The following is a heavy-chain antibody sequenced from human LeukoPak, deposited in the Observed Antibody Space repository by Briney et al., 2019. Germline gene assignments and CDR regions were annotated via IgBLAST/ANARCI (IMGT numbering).Heavy chain of an antibody. D-gene: IGHD3-3*01. CDR3: VRDQYDTWSRRGNFDS. Sequence: GGSLRLSCVASGFTFGMYWMSWVRQAPGKGVEWVANIKLDGSEKNYVDSVKGRFTISRDNTKNSLYLQMNSLRAEDTAVFYCVRDQYDTWSRRGNFDSWGQGTLVIVSS. CDR2: IKLDGSEK. V-gene: IGHV3-7*03. CDR1: GFTFGMYW. J-gene: IGHJ4*02.